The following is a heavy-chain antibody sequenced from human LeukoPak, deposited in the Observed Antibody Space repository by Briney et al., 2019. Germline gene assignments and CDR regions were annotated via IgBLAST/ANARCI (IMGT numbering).Heavy chain of an antibody. V-gene: IGHV3-30*02. D-gene: IGHD2-15*01. J-gene: IGHJ5*02. CDR1: GFTFSSYG. Sequence: GSLRLSCAASGFTFSSYGMHWVRQAPGKGLEWVAFIRYDGSNKYYADSVKGRFTISRDNSKNTLYLQMNSLRAEDTAVYYRAKDQVAATLGVPWFDPWGQGTLVTVSS. CDR3: AKDQVAATLGVPWFDP. CDR2: IRYDGSNK.